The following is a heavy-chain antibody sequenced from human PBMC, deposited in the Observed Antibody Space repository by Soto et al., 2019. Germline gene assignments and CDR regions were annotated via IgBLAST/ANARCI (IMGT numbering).Heavy chain of an antibody. V-gene: IGHV3-23*01. D-gene: IGHD6-19*01. J-gene: IGHJ1*01. Sequence: HPGGSLRLSCAASGFTFSNYAMSWVRQAPGKGLEWVSAISGSGGSTYYADSVKGRFTISRDNSKNTLYLQMNSLRAEDTAVYYCAKDLVGTIWDFKHWGQGTLVTVSS. CDR2: ISGSGGST. CDR1: GFTFSNYA. CDR3: AKDLVGTIWDFKH.